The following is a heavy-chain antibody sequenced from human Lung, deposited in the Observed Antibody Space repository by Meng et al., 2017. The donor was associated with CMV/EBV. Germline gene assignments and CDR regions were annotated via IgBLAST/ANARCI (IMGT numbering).Heavy chain of an antibody. V-gene: IGHV3-30-3*01. CDR3: ARDLRVITAADIGVPYWARNIFDS. D-gene: IGHD6-25*01. CDR2: ISYDGNNK. CDR1: GFTFSNYN. Sequence: LTXAATGFTFSNYNFHWVRQAPGKGLEWVALISYDGNNKFYGDSVKGRFTISRDNSKNTVYLQMNRLSPEDTAVYYCARDLRVITAADIGVPYWARNIFDSWGQGALVTVSS. J-gene: IGHJ5*01.